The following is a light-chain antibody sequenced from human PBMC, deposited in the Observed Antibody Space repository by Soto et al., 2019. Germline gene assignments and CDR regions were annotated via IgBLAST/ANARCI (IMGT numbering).Light chain of an antibody. CDR1: QSVRCN. J-gene: IGKJ5*01. V-gene: IGKV3-15*01. CDR3: QQYKNWPIT. CDR2: GAS. Sequence: IVMTQSPATLSVSPGERATLSCRASQSVRCNLAWYQQKPGQAPRLLIYGASTRATGIPARFSGSGSGTEFTLTISSLQSEEFEVYYCQQYKNWPITCGQGTRLEI.